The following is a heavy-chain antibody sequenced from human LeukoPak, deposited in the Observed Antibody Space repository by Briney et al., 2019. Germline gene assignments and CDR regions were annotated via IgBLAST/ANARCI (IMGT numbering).Heavy chain of an antibody. J-gene: IGHJ3*02. D-gene: IGHD5-24*01. CDR2: IYHSGST. V-gene: IGHV4-38-2*02. Sequence: ETLSLTCSVSGYSITTGYYWGWIRQPPGKGLEWIGSIYHSGSTYYNPSLKSRVTISVDTSKNRFSLKLGSMTAADTAVYYCARGGVRDGYNSDAFDIWGQGTMVTVSS. CDR1: GYSITTGYY. CDR3: ARGGVRDGYNSDAFDI.